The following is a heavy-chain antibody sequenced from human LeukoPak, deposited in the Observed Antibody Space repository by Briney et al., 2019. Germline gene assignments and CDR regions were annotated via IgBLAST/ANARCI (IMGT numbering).Heavy chain of an antibody. V-gene: IGHV3-23*01. J-gene: IGHJ6*03. CDR3: ARGKTGSYYSRSYYMDV. CDR2: ISGSGVST. Sequence: PGGSLRLSCAASGFTFSSYAISWVRQAPGKGLEWVSGISGSGVSTYYADSVKGRFTISRDNSKNTLYLQMNSLRAEDTAVYYCARGKTGSYYSRSYYMDVWGKGTTVTISS. CDR1: GFTFSSYA. D-gene: IGHD3-10*01.